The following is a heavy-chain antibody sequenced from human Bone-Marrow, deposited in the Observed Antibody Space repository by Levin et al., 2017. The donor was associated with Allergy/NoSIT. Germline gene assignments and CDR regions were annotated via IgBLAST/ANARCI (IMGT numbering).Heavy chain of an antibody. CDR2: IYYSGTT. CDR3: AREYASSAAH. D-gene: IGHD2-2*01. J-gene: IGHJ4*02. V-gene: IGHV4-39*07. Sequence: ESLKISCTVFGDSISNSDYHWGWLRQPPGKGLEWIASIYYSGTTYYKPSLRSRVTISLDMSKNQFSLKLSSVTAADTAVYYCAREYASSAAHWGQGTMVTVSS. CDR1: GDSISNSDYH.